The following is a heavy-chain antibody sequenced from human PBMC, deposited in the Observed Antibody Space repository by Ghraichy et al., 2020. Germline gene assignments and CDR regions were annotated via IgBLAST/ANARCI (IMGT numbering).Heavy chain of an antibody. V-gene: IGHV3-15*01. J-gene: IGHJ4*02. CDR2: IRSKADGGTT. D-gene: IGHD2/OR15-2a*01. CDR3: TTLGLSDK. Sequence: GGSLRLSCAASGFTFSNAWMSWVRQAPGKGLEWLGRIRSKADGGTTDYAAPVKGRFFFSRDDSKDTLYLQMNSLKIEDTAVYYCTTLGLSDKWGQGTLVTGTS. CDR1: GFTFSNAW.